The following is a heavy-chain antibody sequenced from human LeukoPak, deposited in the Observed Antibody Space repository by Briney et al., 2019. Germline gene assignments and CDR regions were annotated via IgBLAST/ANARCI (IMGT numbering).Heavy chain of an antibody. Sequence: GGSLRLSCAASGFTFDDYAMHWVRQAPGKGLEWVSGISWNSGSIGYADSVKGRFTISRDNAKNSLYLQMNSLRAEDTAVYYCAREVYSSSRPADAFDIWGQGTVVTVSS. CDR3: AREVYSSSRPADAFDI. J-gene: IGHJ3*02. V-gene: IGHV3-9*01. D-gene: IGHD6-13*01. CDR2: ISWNSGSI. CDR1: GFTFDDYA.